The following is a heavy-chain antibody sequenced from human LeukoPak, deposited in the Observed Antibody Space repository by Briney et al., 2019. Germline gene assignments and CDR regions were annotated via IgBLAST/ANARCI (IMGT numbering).Heavy chain of an antibody. V-gene: IGHV1-18*01. CDR1: GYTFNRYG. Sequence: GASVKVSCKASGYTFNRYGISWVRQAPGQRPEWMGWNSALTGNIDYAPKFQGRVTMNTDTSTRPAYMELSSLVSADTAVYFCARADPTNTGHVYFDYWGRETLVTVSS. D-gene: IGHD1-14*01. J-gene: IGHJ4*02. CDR2: NSALTGNI. CDR3: ARADPTNTGHVYFDY.